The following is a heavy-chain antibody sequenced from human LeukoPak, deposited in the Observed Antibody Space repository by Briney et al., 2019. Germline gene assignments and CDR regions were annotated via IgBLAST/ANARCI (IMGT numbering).Heavy chain of an antibody. CDR1: GYTFTSYY. CDR2: INPSGGST. Sequence: GASVKVSCKASGYTFTSYYMHWVRQAPGQGLEWMGIINPSGGSTSYAQKFQGRVTMTRDTSTSTVYMELSSLRSEDTAVYYCARELKQTIRFLEWFPSDYYYYGMDVWGQGTTVTVSS. D-gene: IGHD3-3*01. CDR3: ARELKQTIRFLEWFPSDYYYYGMDV. J-gene: IGHJ6*02. V-gene: IGHV1-46*01.